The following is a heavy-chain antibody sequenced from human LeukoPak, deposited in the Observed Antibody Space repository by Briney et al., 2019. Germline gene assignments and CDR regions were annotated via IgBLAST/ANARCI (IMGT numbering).Heavy chain of an antibody. CDR1: GGSISRTSYC. V-gene: IGHV4-39*07. Sequence: SETLSLTCTVSGGSISRTSYCWGWIRQPPGKGLEWIGSIYYSGSTYYNPSLKSRVTISVDTSKNQFSLKLSSVTAADTAVYYCARERKDYYGSGSRYYFDYWGQGTLVTVSS. J-gene: IGHJ4*02. CDR2: IYYSGST. CDR3: ARERKDYYGSGSRYYFDY. D-gene: IGHD3-10*01.